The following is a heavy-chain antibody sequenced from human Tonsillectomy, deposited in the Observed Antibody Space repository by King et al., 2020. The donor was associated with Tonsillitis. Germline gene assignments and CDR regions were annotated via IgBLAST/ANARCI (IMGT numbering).Heavy chain of an antibody. CDR1: GFTFISSA. CDR2: IVVGSGNT. Sequence: QLVQSGPEVKKPETSVKVSCKASGFTFISSAMQWVRQARGQRLEWIGGIVVGSGNTNYAQKFQERVTITRDMSTSTAYMELSSLRVEDTAIYYCAASSYYPCGMDVWGQGTTVTVSS. CDR3: AASSYYPCGMDV. D-gene: IGHD3-10*01. V-gene: IGHV1-58*02. J-gene: IGHJ6*02.